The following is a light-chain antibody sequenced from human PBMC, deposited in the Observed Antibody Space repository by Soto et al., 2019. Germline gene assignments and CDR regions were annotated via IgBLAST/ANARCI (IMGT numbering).Light chain of an antibody. Sequence: DLQLTQSPSLLPASVGDRVTITCRASQAISSYLAWYQQKPGKAPKLLIYAASTLQSGVPSRFSGSGSGTEFTLTISSLQPEDFATYYCQHLNGYPRTFGQGTKVEI. J-gene: IGKJ1*01. V-gene: IGKV1-9*01. CDR2: AAS. CDR1: QAISSY. CDR3: QHLNGYPRT.